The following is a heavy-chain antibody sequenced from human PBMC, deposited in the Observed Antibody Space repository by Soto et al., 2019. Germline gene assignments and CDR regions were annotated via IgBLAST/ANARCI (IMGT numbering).Heavy chain of an antibody. CDR2: INPDSGAT. CDR3: ARGDYGTGGYPFPYFDY. CDR1: GYPVTAYY. Sequence: QLHLVQSGAVVKKPGASVTVSCSASGYPVTAYYIHWVRQAPGQGLEWMGWINPDSGATNYAQNFQGRVTLTSDTSISTASMDLTSLTSDDTAVYDCARGDYGTGGYPFPYFDYWGQGTLVIVSS. D-gene: IGHD2-8*02. V-gene: IGHV1-2*02. J-gene: IGHJ4*02.